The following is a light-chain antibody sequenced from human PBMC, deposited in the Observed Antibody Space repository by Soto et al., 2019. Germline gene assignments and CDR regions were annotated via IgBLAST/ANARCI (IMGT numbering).Light chain of an antibody. V-gene: IGKV3-15*01. CDR2: GAS. J-gene: IGKJ1*01. CDR3: QQYNNWPPWT. Sequence: EIVMTQSPATLSVSPGERATLSCRASQSVSSSLAWYQQKPGQSPRLLIHGASTRATGIPARFSGSGSGTEFTLTIRGLQSEDFAVYYCQQYNNWPPWTFGQGTKVEIK. CDR1: QSVSSS.